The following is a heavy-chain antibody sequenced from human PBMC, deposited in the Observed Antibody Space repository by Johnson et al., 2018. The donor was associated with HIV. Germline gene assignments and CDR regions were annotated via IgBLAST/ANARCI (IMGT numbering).Heavy chain of an antibody. D-gene: IGHD6-13*01. CDR3: AKGRYSSSWYLAGAFDI. CDR2: ISGSGGST. V-gene: IGHV3-23*04. CDR1: GFAFSSYA. Sequence: EVQLVESGGGLVQPGGSLRLSCAASGFAFSSYAMTWVRQAPGKGLEWVSDISGSGGSTYYADSVKGQFPLSRDNSKNTLYLQMNSLRAEDTAIYYCAKGRYSSSWYLAGAFDIWGQGTMVTVYS. J-gene: IGHJ3*02.